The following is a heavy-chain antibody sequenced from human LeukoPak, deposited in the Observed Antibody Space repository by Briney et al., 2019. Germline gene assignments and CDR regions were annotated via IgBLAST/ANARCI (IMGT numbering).Heavy chain of an antibody. D-gene: IGHD1-26*01. CDR2: ISAYNGNT. V-gene: IGHV1-18*01. CDR3: ARDEWELLYDAFDI. Sequence: ASVKVSCEASGYTFTSYGISWVRQAPGQGLEWMGWISAYNGNTNYAQKLQGRVTMTTDTSTSTAYMGLRSLRSDDTAVYYCARDEWELLYDAFDIWGQGTMVTVSS. CDR1: GYTFTSYG. J-gene: IGHJ3*02.